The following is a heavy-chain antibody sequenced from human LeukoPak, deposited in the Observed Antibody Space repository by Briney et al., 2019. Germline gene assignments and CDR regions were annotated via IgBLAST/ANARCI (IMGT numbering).Heavy chain of an antibody. J-gene: IGHJ4*02. CDR2: ISSSSSYI. V-gene: IGHV3-21*01. D-gene: IGHD3-22*01. CDR3: AREVYYYDSSGLGFDY. Sequence: GSLRLSCAASGFTFSSYGMHWVRQAPGKGLEWVSSISSSSSYIYYADSVKGRFTISRGNAKNSLYLQMNSLRAEDTAVYYCAREVYYYDSSGLGFDYWGQGTLVTVSS. CDR1: GFTFSSYG.